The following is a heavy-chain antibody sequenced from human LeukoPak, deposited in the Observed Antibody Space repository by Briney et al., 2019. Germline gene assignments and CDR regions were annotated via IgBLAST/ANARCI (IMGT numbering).Heavy chain of an antibody. CDR3: VRVEGGYGVY. V-gene: IGHV4-30-4*01. CDR2: IYYSGST. Sequence: SETLSLTCTVSGGSISSGDYYWSWIRQPPGKGLEWIGYIYYSGSTYYNPSLKSRVTISVDTSKNQFSLKLSSVTAADTAVYYCVRVEGGYGVYWGQGTLVTVSS. CDR1: GGSISSGDYY. D-gene: IGHD5-12*01. J-gene: IGHJ4*02.